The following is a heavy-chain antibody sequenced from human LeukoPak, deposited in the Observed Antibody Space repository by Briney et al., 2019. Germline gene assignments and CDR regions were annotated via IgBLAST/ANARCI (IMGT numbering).Heavy chain of an antibody. CDR2: ISAYNGNT. Sequence: ASLKVSCMASGYTFASYGICWVRQARGQGREWMGWISAYNGNTNYAQKLQGRVTMTTETSTSTASRELRSLRSDDTAVYYCARVYGRAPDIVVVVAVDYWGQGTLVTVSS. CDR1: GYTFASYG. CDR3: ARVYGRAPDIVVVVAVDY. D-gene: IGHD2-15*01. V-gene: IGHV1-18*01. J-gene: IGHJ4*02.